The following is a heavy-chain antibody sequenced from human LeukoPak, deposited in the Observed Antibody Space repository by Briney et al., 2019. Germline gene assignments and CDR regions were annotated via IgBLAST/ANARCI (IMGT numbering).Heavy chain of an antibody. V-gene: IGHV3-23*01. CDR2: ISGSGEST. CDR1: GFMFNYYT. CDR3: ARWGESVAEAGTFDY. J-gene: IGHJ4*02. Sequence: GGSLRLSCAASGFMFNYYTVNWVRQAPGKGLEWVSSISGSGESTNYADSVKGRFTISRDNSKNTMYLQMNSLRVEDTGVYYCARWGESVAEAGTFDYWGQGTLVTVSS. D-gene: IGHD6-19*01.